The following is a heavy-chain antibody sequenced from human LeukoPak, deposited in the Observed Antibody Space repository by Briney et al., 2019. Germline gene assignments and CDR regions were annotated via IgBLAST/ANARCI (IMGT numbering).Heavy chain of an antibody. CDR3: ARSTRNDWGLREDY. CDR1: GGSISSYY. V-gene: IGHV4-59*01. J-gene: IGHJ4*02. D-gene: IGHD7-27*01. Sequence: SETLSLTCTVSGGSISSYYWCWLRKPPGKGLEWIGYIYYGGSTNYNPSLKSRVTISVDTSKNHSCLKLSSVTAADTAVYYCARSTRNDWGLREDYWGQGTLVTVSS. CDR2: IYYGGST.